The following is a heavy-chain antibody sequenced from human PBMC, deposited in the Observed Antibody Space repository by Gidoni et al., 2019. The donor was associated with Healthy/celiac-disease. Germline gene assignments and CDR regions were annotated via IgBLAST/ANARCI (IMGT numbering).Heavy chain of an antibody. V-gene: IGHV4-59*08. J-gene: IGHJ3*02. Sequence: QVQLQESGPGLVKPSETLSLTCTVSGGSISSYYWSWIRQPPGKGLEWIGYIYYSGSTNYNPSLKSRVTISVDTSKNQFSLKLSSVTAADTAVYYCARRVFRLVYSAFDIWGQGTMVTVSS. CDR3: ARRVFRLVYSAFDI. D-gene: IGHD3-9*01. CDR1: GGSISSYY. CDR2: IYYSGST.